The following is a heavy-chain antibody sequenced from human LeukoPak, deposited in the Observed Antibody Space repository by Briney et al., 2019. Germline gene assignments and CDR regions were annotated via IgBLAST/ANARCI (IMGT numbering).Heavy chain of an antibody. Sequence: PGGSLRLSCAASGFTFSRYSMNWVRQAPGKGLEWVSYISRSSSTIHYADSVKGRFTISRDNAKSSLFLQMNSLRAEDTAVYYCARVLVVGSFDYWGQGTLVTVSS. CDR2: ISRSSSTI. D-gene: IGHD1-26*01. CDR1: GFTFSRYS. V-gene: IGHV3-48*04. J-gene: IGHJ4*02. CDR3: ARVLVVGSFDY.